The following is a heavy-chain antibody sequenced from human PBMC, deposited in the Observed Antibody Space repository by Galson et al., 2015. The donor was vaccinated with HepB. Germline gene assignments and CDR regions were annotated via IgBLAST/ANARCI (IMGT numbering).Heavy chain of an antibody. J-gene: IGHJ4*02. CDR1: GFTFSSYG. D-gene: IGHD4-11*01. V-gene: IGHV3-30*18. CDR3: AKGTYYSNSQFVY. Sequence: SLRLSCAASGFTFSSYGMQWVRQAPGKGLEWVAVISYDGSNKYYADSVKGRFTISRDNSKNTLYLQMNSLRAEDTAVYYCAKGTYYSNSQFVYWGQGTLVTVSS. CDR2: ISYDGSNK.